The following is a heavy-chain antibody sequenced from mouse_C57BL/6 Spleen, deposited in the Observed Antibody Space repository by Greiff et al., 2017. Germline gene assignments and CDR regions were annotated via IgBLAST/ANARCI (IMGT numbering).Heavy chain of an antibody. CDR1: GYAFSSYW. D-gene: IGHD2-3*01. CDR2: IYPGDGDT. J-gene: IGHJ4*01. V-gene: IGHV1-80*01. Sequence: VMLVESGAELVKPGASVKISCKASGYAFSSYWLNWVKQRPGKGLEWIEQIYPGDGDTNYNGKFKGKATLTADKSSSTSYMQLSSLTSEDSAVYFCARGSDGYYFYAMDYWGQGTSVTVSS. CDR3: ARGSDGYYFYAMDY.